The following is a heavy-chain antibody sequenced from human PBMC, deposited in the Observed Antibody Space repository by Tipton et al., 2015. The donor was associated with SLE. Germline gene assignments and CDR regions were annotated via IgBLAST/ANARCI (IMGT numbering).Heavy chain of an antibody. V-gene: IGHV4-39*07. CDR2: INHSGIT. D-gene: IGHD6-19*01. CDR1: GGSITSNNYY. Sequence: LRLSCTVSGGSITSNNYYWSWIRQSPGKGLEWIGEINHSGITNYNPSLKSRVTISVDTSKNQFSLKQSSVTAADTAVYYCARPGYSGVWHVGEYVQYWGQGTLVTVSS. CDR3: ARPGYSGVWHVGEYVQY. J-gene: IGHJ1*01.